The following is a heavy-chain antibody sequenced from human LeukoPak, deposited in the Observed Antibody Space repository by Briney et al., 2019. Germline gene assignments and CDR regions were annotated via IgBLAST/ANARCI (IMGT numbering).Heavy chain of an antibody. CDR1: GVTFSSYW. D-gene: IGHD5-12*01. CDR2: INTDGSST. J-gene: IGHJ4*02. Sequence: PGGSLRLSCAASGVTFSSYWMHWVRQAPGKGLVWVSRINTDGSSTSYADSVKGRFTTSRDNAKNTLYLQMNSLRAEDTAVYYCARDRRTPHSAYDWGHLDYWGQGILVTVSS. V-gene: IGHV3-74*01. CDR3: ARDRRTPHSAYDWGHLDY.